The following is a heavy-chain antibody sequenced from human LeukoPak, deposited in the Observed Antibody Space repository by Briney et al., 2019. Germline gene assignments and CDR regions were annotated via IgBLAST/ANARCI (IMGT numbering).Heavy chain of an antibody. CDR2: IKSKTDGGTT. J-gene: IGHJ3*01. V-gene: IGHV3-15*01. Sequence: GGSLRLPCAASGFTFSNAWMSWVRQAPGKGLEWVGRIKSKTDGGTTDYAAPVKGRFTISRDDSKNTLYLQMDSLKTADTAVYYCTTGDPWDHWFLWGQGTMVAVSS. D-gene: IGHD3-10*01. CDR1: GFTFSNAW. CDR3: TTGDPWDHWFL.